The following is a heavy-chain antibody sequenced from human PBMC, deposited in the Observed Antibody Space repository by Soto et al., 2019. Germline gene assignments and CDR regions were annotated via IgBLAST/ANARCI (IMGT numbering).Heavy chain of an antibody. J-gene: IGHJ4*02. D-gene: IGHD4-4*01. CDR1: GGSVSSGSYY. CDR2: ISNSGST. V-gene: IGHV4-61*01. Sequence: PSETLSLTCTVSGGSVSSGSYYWSWIWQPPGKGLEWIGYISNSGSTKYNPSLKSRVAISVDTSKNQFSLKLSSVIAADTAVYYCARDGYSNFDYWGQGTLVTVSS. CDR3: ARDGYSNFDY.